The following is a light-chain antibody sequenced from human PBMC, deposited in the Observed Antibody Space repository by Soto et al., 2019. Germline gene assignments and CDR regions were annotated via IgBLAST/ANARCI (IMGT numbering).Light chain of an antibody. CDR1: QGISSY. V-gene: IGKV1-9*01. Sequence: DIQFTQSPSFLSASVGDRVTITCRASQGISSYLAWYQQKPGKAPKLLIYAASTLQSGVPSRFSGSGSGTEFTLTISSLQPEYFATYYCQQLNSYPITFGQGTRLEI. CDR3: QQLNSYPIT. J-gene: IGKJ5*01. CDR2: AAS.